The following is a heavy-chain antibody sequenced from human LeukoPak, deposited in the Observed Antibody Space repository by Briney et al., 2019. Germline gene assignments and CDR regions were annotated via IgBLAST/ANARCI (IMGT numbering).Heavy chain of an antibody. V-gene: IGHV3-74*01. CDR3: ARDRIVAVAGTVNWFDP. CDR2: INSDGSST. J-gene: IGHJ5*02. Sequence: PGGSLRLSCAASGFTFSSYWMHWVRQAPGKGLVWVSRINSDGSSTSYADSVKGRFTISRDNAKNTLYLQMNSLRAEDTAVYYCARDRIVAVAGTVNWFDPWGQGTLVTVSS. CDR1: GFTFSSYW. D-gene: IGHD6-19*01.